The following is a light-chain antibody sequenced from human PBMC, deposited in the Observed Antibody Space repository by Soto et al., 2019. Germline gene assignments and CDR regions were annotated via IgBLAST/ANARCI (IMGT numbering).Light chain of an antibody. CDR1: QRISTW. J-gene: IGKJ1*01. CDR3: QQYNSYST. CDR2: NAS. Sequence: DIQMTQSPSTLSASVGDRVTITFRASQRISTWLAWYQQKPGKAPKLLIYNASTLQSGVPSRFSGSGSGTEFTLTSSSLQHDDFATYYCQQYNSYSTFGQGTKVEIK. V-gene: IGKV1-5*03.